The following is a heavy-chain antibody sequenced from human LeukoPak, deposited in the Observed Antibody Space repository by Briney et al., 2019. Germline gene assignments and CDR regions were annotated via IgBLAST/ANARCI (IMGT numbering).Heavy chain of an antibody. CDR2: INGDGSST. CDR1: GFTFSTAW. CDR3: ARALGDI. J-gene: IGHJ4*02. V-gene: IGHV3-74*01. Sequence: PGGSLRLSCAASGFTFSTAWMTWVRQAPGKGPVWVSRINGDGSSTAYGDSVKGRFTISRDNAKNTLYLQMNGLRVEDTAVYYCARALGDIRGQGTLVTVSS.